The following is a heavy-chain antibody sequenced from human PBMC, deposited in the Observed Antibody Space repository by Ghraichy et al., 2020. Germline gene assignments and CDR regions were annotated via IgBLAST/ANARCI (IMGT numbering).Heavy chain of an antibody. CDR1: GFTFSSYA. Sequence: GGSLRLSCAASGFTFSSYAMSWVRQAPGKGLEWVSAISGSGGSTYYADSVKGRFTISRDNSKNTLYLQMNSLRAEDTAVYYCAKVQGPNYYDSSGYYFFDYWGQGTLVTVSS. D-gene: IGHD3-22*01. J-gene: IGHJ4*02. CDR3: AKVQGPNYYDSSGYYFFDY. V-gene: IGHV3-23*01. CDR2: ISGSGGST.